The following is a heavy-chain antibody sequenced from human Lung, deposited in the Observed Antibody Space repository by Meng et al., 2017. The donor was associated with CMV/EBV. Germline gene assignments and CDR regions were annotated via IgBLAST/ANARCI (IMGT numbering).Heavy chain of an antibody. V-gene: IGHV3-23*03. CDR1: GFTFSSYA. CDR3: AKARGYCSSTSCSPLHY. Sequence: GESLKISCAASGFTFSSYAMSWVRQAPGKGLEWVSVIYSGGSSTYYADSVKGRFTISRDNSKNTLYLQMNSLRAEDTAVYYCAKARGYCSSTSCSPLHYWGQGXLVTVSS. J-gene: IGHJ4*02. CDR2: IYSGGSST. D-gene: IGHD2-2*01.